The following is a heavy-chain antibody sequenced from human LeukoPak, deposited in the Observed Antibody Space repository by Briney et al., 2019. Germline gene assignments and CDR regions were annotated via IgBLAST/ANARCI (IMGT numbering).Heavy chain of an antibody. CDR2: VYYSGST. CDR3: ARIYYYDSSGPFDY. CDR1: GGSISSSSYY. Sequence: SETLSLTRTVSGGSISSSSYYWGWILQPPGKGLEWIGSVYYSGSTYYNPSLKSRVTISVDTSKNQFSLQLSSAAAADTAVYYCARIYYYDSSGPFDYWGQGTLVTVSS. D-gene: IGHD3-22*01. V-gene: IGHV4-39*01. J-gene: IGHJ4*02.